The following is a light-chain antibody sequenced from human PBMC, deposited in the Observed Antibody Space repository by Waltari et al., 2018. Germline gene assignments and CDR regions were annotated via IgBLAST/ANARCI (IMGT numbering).Light chain of an antibody. Sequence: EIVLTQSPGTLSLSPGERATLSCRASQSVSSSYLAWYQQQPGQAPRLLIYGASSRATGIPDRFSGGGSGTDFTLTISRLEPADFAVYYCQQYGSSPLLTFGGGTKVEIK. CDR1: QSVSSSY. J-gene: IGKJ4*01. V-gene: IGKV3-20*01. CDR3: QQYGSSPLLT. CDR2: GAS.